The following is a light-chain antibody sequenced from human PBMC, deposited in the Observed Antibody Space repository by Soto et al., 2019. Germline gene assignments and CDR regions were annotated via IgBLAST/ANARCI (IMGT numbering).Light chain of an antibody. CDR2: EGS. CDR3: CSYGGSSTYV. Sequence: QSALTQPASVSGSPGQSITISCTGTSSDVGSYNLVSWYQQHPGKAPKVMIYEGSKRPSGVSNRFSDSKSGNTASLTISGLQAEDEADYYCCSYGGSSTYVFGTGTKVTVL. CDR1: SSDVGSYNL. J-gene: IGLJ1*01. V-gene: IGLV2-23*01.